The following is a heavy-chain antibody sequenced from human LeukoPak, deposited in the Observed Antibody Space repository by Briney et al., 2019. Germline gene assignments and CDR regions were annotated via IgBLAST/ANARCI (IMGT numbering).Heavy chain of an antibody. Sequence: PGRSLRLSCAASGFTFSSYGMNWVRQAPGKGLGWVAVISDDGSDKYYGDSVQGRFTISRDDSENTLFLEMKSLRAEDTAVYYCVPSFSGSFVWGQGTPVTVSS. J-gene: IGHJ4*02. V-gene: IGHV3-30*03. CDR3: VPSFSGSFV. D-gene: IGHD3-10*01. CDR1: GFTFSSYG. CDR2: ISDDGSDK.